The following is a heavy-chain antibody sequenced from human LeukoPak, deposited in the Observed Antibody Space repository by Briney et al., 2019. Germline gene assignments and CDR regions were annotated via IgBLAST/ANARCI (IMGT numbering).Heavy chain of an antibody. D-gene: IGHD6-13*01. V-gene: IGHV4-59*01. CDR1: GGSISSYY. J-gene: IGHJ5*02. CDR3: AREKTYSSSWFPRLGGWFDP. Sequence: SETLSLTCTVSGGSISSYYWSWIRQPPGKGLEWIGYIYYSGSTNYNPSLKSRVTISVDTSKNQFSLKLSSVTAADTAVYYCAREKTYSSSWFPRLGGWFDPWGQGTLVTVSS. CDR2: IYYSGST.